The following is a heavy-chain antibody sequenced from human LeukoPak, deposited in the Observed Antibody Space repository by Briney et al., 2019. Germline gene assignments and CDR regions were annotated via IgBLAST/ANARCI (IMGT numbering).Heavy chain of an antibody. CDR2: LYSGGST. Sequence: GGSLRLSGAASGFTVSSNYMGWVRPAPGKGLEWVSDLYSGGSTYYADSVKGRFTISRDTSKNTLYLQVSSLRAEDTAVYYCARVRGDQGAFDIWGQGTMVTVSS. CDR1: GFTVSSNY. CDR3: ARVRGDQGAFDI. D-gene: IGHD3-16*01. V-gene: IGHV3-53*01. J-gene: IGHJ3*02.